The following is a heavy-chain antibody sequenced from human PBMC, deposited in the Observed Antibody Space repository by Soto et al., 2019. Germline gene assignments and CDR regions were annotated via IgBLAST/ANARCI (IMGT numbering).Heavy chain of an antibody. V-gene: IGHV3-23*01. CDR2: ISGDGTTT. J-gene: IGHJ5*02. D-gene: IGHD2-21*01. CDR3: ATVIRFHMKFVT. CDR1: GMRFSGYA. Sequence: GGSLRLCCAASGMRFSGYAMSWVRQAPGKGLEWVASISGDGTTTYYADSVEGRFTLSRDNAKSTLALTMSNLGAGDTAIYFCATVIRFHMKFVTWGLGT.